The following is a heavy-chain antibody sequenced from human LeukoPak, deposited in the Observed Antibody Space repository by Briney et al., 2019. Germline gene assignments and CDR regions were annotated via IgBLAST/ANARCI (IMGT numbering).Heavy chain of an antibody. CDR2: INHSGST. D-gene: IGHD3-3*01. V-gene: IGHV4-34*01. CDR3: ARGRTSGLWYFDL. Sequence: ETLSLTCAVYGGSFSGYYWSWIRQPPGKGLEWIGEINHSGSTNYNPSLKSRVTILVDTSKNQFSLKLSSVTAADTAVYYCARGRTSGLWYFDLWGRGTLVTVSS. CDR1: GGSFSGYY. J-gene: IGHJ2*01.